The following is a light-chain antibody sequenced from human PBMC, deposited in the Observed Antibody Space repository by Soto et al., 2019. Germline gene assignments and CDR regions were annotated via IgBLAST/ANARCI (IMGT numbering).Light chain of an antibody. CDR2: EVT. Sequence: QSALTQPASVSGSPGQSITISCTGTSSDVGGYNFVSWFQQYPDKAPKLIISEVTNRPSGVSDRFSGSKSGNTASLTISGLQAEDEADYYCSSYSGRSTYVFGTGTKLTVL. V-gene: IGLV2-14*01. J-gene: IGLJ1*01. CDR1: SSDVGGYNF. CDR3: SSYSGRSTYV.